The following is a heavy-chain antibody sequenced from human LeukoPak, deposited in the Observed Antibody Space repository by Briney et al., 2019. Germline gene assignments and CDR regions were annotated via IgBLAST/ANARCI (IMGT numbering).Heavy chain of an antibody. Sequence: GASVKVSCEASGYTFTSNYIHWVRQAPGQRLEWMGWINAGNGNTKYSQKFQGRVTITRDTSASTAYMELSSLRSEDTAVYYCARVAYYYGSGSYIRYWGQGTLVTVSS. J-gene: IGHJ4*02. CDR1: GYTFTSNY. D-gene: IGHD3-10*01. V-gene: IGHV1-3*01. CDR2: INAGNGNT. CDR3: ARVAYYYGSGSYIRY.